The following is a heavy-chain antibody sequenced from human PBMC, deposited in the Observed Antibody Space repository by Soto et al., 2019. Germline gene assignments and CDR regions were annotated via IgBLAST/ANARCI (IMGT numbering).Heavy chain of an antibody. CDR2: IIPILGIA. J-gene: IGHJ4*02. Sequence: ASVKVSCKASGGTFSSYTISWVRQAPGQGLEWMGRIIPILGIANYAQKFQGRVTITADKSTNTAYMELSSLRSEDTAVYYCATGFVRMMVRGVIPFDYWGQGTLVTVSS. CDR1: GGTFSSYT. V-gene: IGHV1-69*02. D-gene: IGHD3-10*01. CDR3: ATGFVRMMVRGVIPFDY.